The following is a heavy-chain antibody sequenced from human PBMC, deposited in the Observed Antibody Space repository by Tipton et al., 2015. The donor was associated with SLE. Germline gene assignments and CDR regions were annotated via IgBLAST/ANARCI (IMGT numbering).Heavy chain of an antibody. CDR2: MYTSGNT. Sequence: TLSLTCTVSGGSISSYYWCWIRQPAGTGLAWIGRMYTSGNTNYNPSLKSRVTMSVDTSKNQFSLKLSSVTAADTAVYYCAITMAVAAARYFDLWGRGTLVTVSS. V-gene: IGHV4-4*07. D-gene: IGHD2-15*01. J-gene: IGHJ2*01. CDR1: GGSISSYY. CDR3: AITMAVAAARYFDL.